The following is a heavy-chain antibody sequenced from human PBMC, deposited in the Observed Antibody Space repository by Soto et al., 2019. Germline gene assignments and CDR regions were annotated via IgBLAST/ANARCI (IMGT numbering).Heavy chain of an antibody. CDR3: ARWSGRVRDYCGPFYY. J-gene: IGHJ4*02. V-gene: IGHV1-18*04. CDR2: IGTYSTNT. D-gene: IGHD4-17*01. CDR1: GEFFTTYG. Sequence: QVELVQSGAEVKNPGAAVTVSCKASGEFFTTYGISWVRQAPGQGRAWMGWIGTYSTNTNYAPKFQGRLLLTADTSTTTAHLELRSLRPDDTAVYYCARWSGRVRDYCGPFYYCGQGSLVTVSP.